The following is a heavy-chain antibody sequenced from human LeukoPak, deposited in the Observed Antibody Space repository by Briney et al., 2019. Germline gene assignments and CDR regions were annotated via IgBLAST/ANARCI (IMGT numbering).Heavy chain of an antibody. CDR1: GFSFSGHW. CDR3: ARPYDTRGYFPDY. CDR2: ISPTGSTT. D-gene: IGHD3-22*01. J-gene: IGHJ4*02. V-gene: IGHV3-74*01. Sequence: GGSLRLSCTASGFSFSGHWMHWARQLPGKGLVWVSRISPTGSTTSYADSVKGRFTISRDNAKNSLYLQMNSLGAEDTAVYYCARPYDTRGYFPDYWGQGTLVTVSS.